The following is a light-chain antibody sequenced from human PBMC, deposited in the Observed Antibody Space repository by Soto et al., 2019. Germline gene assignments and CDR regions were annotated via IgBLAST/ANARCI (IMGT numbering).Light chain of an antibody. J-gene: IGKJ5*01. Sequence: DIQMTQSPLSLSASVGDRVTITCRASQSISTILNWYQQKPGKAPNLLIYAASSLQSGVPSRFSGRASATDFALTISSLQPEDFATYDCQQSYSTPTFGQGTSLEIK. CDR2: AAS. CDR1: QSISTI. CDR3: QQSYSTPT. V-gene: IGKV1-39*01.